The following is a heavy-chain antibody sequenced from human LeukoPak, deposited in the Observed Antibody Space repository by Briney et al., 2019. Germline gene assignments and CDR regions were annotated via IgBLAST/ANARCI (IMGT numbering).Heavy chain of an antibody. Sequence: SETLSLTCTVSGGSISSYYWSWIRQPPGKGLEWIGYIYYSGSTNYDPSLKSRVAISVDTSKNQFSLKLSSVTAADTAVYYCAGGLIYAAQLNWFDPWGQGTLVTVSS. CDR3: AGGLIYAAQLNWFDP. CDR2: IYYSGST. J-gene: IGHJ5*02. V-gene: IGHV4-59*01. D-gene: IGHD3-16*01. CDR1: GGSISSYY.